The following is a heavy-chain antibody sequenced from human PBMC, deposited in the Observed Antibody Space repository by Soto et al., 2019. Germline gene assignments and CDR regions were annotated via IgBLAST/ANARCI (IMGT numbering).Heavy chain of an antibody. D-gene: IGHD4-4*01. V-gene: IGHV4-34*01. J-gene: IGHJ5*02. CDR3: ARALVRSVTKRSGGWFDP. Sequence: SETLSLTCAVCGGSFSGYYWSWIRQPPGKGLEWIGEINHSGITNYNPSLKSRVTISVDTSKNQFSLKLSSVTAADTAVYYCARALVRSVTKRSGGWFDPLGQVTRLPVSS. CDR1: GGSFSGYY. CDR2: INHSGIT.